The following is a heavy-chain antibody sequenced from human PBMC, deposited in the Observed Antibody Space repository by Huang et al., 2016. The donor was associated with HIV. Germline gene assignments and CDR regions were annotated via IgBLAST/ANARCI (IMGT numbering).Heavy chain of an antibody. D-gene: IGHD1-1*01. CDR3: AREKMMSWLDDHDAFDI. V-gene: IGHV4-34*01. CDR1: GGSFSGYY. CDR2: INHSGST. Sequence: QVQLQQWGAGLLKPSETLSLTCAVYGGSFSGYYWSWIRQSPGKGLEWIVEINHSGSTNYHPSLKSRLTISGDTSKNQFSLKLCSVTAADTAVYYCAREKMMSWLDDHDAFDIWGQGTMVTVSS. J-gene: IGHJ3*02.